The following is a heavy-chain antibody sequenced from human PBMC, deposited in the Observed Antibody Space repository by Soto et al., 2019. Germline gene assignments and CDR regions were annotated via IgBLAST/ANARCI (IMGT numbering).Heavy chain of an antibody. CDR1: GFSFSSYA. V-gene: IGHV3-23*01. J-gene: IGHJ4*02. Sequence: EVQLLESGGGLVQPGGSLRLSCAASGFSFSSYAMVWVRQAPGKGLEWVSVISARGGSLYFADSVKGRFTISRDNSKNVSQLEMNSPSAEDTATNFCAKGSIEYSASVDNWGQGTLVVVSS. D-gene: IGHD5-12*01. CDR3: AKGSIEYSASVDN. CDR2: ISARGGSL.